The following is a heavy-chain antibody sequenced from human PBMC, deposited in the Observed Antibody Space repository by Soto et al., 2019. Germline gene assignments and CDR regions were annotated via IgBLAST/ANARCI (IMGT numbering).Heavy chain of an antibody. CDR3: AHTGSYVDYLLEYFDY. CDR1: GFSLTTTTVG. J-gene: IGHJ4*02. V-gene: IGHV2-5*02. CDR2: VSWDDDK. Sequence: SGPTLVNPTQTLTLTCTFSGFSLTTTTVGVGWIRQPPGKALEWLALVSWDDDKRYNPSLKNRLTITKDTSKNQVVLTMTNMDPVDTATYYCAHTGSYVDYLLEYFDYWGQGTLVTVSS. D-gene: IGHD4-17*01.